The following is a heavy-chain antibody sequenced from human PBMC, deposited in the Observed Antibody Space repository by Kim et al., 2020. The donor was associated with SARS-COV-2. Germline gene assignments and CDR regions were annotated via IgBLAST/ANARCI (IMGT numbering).Heavy chain of an antibody. CDR2: VHPSGRN. CDR1: GDSISNYY. CDR3: ARHENSGTYPLDN. D-gene: IGHD3-10*01. Sequence: SETLSLTCFVSGDSISNYYWSWIRQPPGKRLEWIAWVHPSGRNMYNPSLKSRVNIALDTSQNQFSLTLRSVTAADTAVYYCARHENSGTYPLDNWGQGTLLTVSS. J-gene: IGHJ4*02. V-gene: IGHV4-59*08.